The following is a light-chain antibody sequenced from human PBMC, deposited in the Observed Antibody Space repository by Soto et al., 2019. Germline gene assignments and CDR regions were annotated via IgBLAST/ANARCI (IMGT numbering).Light chain of an antibody. V-gene: IGLV2-14*01. CDR1: RSDIGAFNY. CDR2: EVS. Sequence: QSALTQPASVSGSPGQSITISCTGTRSDIGAFNYVSWYQQNPGKAPRLMIYEVSNRPSGVSNRFSGSKSGNTASLTISGLQAEAESDYYCSSYTSSGTLLFGGGTKLTVL. CDR3: SSYTSSGTLL. J-gene: IGLJ3*02.